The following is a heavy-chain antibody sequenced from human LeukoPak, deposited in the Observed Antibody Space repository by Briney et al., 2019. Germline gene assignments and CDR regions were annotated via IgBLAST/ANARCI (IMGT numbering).Heavy chain of an antibody. Sequence: SETLSLTCTVSGGSISSSSYYWGWIRQPPGKGLEWIGSIYYSGSTYYNPSLKSRVTISVDTSKNQFSLKLSSVTAADTAVYYCARVQKQWLVWTFDYWGQGTLVTVSS. J-gene: IGHJ4*02. CDR3: ARVQKQWLVWTFDY. D-gene: IGHD6-19*01. CDR1: GGSISSSSYY. V-gene: IGHV4-39*01. CDR2: IYYSGST.